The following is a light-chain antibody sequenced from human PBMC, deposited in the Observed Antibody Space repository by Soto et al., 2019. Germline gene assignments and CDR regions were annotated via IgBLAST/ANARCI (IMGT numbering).Light chain of an antibody. CDR2: DAS. Sequence: NVLTQSPAALSLSPGESATLSCRASQSSSGYLAWYRQKPGQPPRLLIYDASTRAPGIPARFSGSGSGTDYTLTITSLEPEDFAVYYCQQRSRFGGGTKVDI. CDR3: QQRSR. CDR1: QSSSGY. V-gene: IGKV3-11*01. J-gene: IGKJ4*01.